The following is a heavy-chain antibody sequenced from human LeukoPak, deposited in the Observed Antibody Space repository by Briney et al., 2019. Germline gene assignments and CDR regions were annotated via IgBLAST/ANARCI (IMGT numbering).Heavy chain of an antibody. Sequence: SETMSLTCTLSGGSLSSGDYYWRWLRQPPGTGLEWFGYIYYSGSTYYSPSLKSRLTISVDTSKNHFSLKLSSVTAADTAVYYCARGSGAALYYYYGMDVWGKGTTVTVSS. CDR2: IYYSGST. CDR3: ARGSGAALYYYYGMDV. CDR1: GGSLSSGDYY. J-gene: IGHJ6*04. V-gene: IGHV4-30-4*01. D-gene: IGHD1-26*01.